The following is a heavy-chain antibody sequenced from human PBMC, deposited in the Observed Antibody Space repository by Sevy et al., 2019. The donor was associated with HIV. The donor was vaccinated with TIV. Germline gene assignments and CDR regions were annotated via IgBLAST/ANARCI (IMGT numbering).Heavy chain of an antibody. CDR1: EFTFSSHS. Sequence: GGSLRLSCAASEFTFSSHSMNWVRQAPGKGLEWVSTLDNSGDNTYNADSVKGRFTISRDNSKNTLYLQMDSLRAEDTAIYYCAKAGGGWNYFDYSGQGTLVTVSS. J-gene: IGHJ4*02. CDR2: LDNSGDNT. D-gene: IGHD6-19*01. CDR3: AKAGGGWNYFDY. V-gene: IGHV3-23*01.